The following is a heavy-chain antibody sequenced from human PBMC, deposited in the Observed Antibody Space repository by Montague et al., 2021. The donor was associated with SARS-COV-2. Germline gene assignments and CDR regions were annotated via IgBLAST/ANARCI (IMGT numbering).Heavy chain of an antibody. V-gene: IGHV4-31*03. CDR3: ARVQGITMIVVVIGAFDI. CDR1: GGSISSGGYY. D-gene: IGHD3-22*01. Sequence: TLSLTCTVSGGSISSGGYYWSWIRQHPGKGLEWIGYVYYSGSTYYIPSLKSRVTISVDTSKNQFSLKLSSVTAADTVVYYCARVQGITMIVVVIGAFDIWGQGTMVTVSS. CDR2: VYYSGST. J-gene: IGHJ3*02.